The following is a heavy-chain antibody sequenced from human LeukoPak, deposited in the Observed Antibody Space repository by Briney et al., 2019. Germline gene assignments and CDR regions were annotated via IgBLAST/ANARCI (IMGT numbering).Heavy chain of an antibody. Sequence: GGSLRLSCAASGFTFSSYGMRWVRQAPGKGLEWVAVILNDGRSKYYADSVKGRFTISRDNSKNTLYLQMNSLRVEDTAVYFCAKGSTVTTVFDYWGQGTLVTVSS. CDR1: GFTFSSYG. CDR2: ILNDGRSK. J-gene: IGHJ4*02. D-gene: IGHD4-17*01. CDR3: AKGSTVTTVFDY. V-gene: IGHV3-30*18.